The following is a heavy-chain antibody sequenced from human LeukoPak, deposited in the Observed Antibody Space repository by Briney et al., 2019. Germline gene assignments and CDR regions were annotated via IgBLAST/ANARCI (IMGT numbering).Heavy chain of an antibody. Sequence: SETLSLTCTVSGGSISSSSYYWGWIRQPPGKGLEWIGSIYYSGSTYYNPSLKSRVTISVDTSKNQFSLKLSSVTAADTAVYYCARLLAVAGTQDLPPDDYWGQGTLVTVSS. V-gene: IGHV4-39*01. CDR3: ARLLAVAGTQDLPPDDY. CDR1: GGSISSSSYY. CDR2: IYYSGST. J-gene: IGHJ4*02. D-gene: IGHD6-19*01.